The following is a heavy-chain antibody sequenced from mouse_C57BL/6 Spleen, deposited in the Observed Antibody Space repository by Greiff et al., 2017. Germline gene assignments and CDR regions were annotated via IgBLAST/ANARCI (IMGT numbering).Heavy chain of an antibody. V-gene: IGHV1-15*01. CDR2: IDPETGGT. Sequence: VQLQQSGAELVRPGASVTLSCTASGYTFTDYEMHWVKQTPVHGLEWIGAIDPETGGTAYNQKFKGKAILTADKSSSTAYMELRSLTSEDSAVYYCTRERIRHYYAMDYWGQGTSVTVSS. CDR1: GYTFTDYE. CDR3: TRERIRHYYAMDY. J-gene: IGHJ4*01. D-gene: IGHD5-2*01.